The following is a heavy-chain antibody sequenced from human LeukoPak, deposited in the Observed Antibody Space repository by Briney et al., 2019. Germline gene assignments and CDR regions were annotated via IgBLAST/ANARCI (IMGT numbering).Heavy chain of an antibody. D-gene: IGHD3-22*01. CDR1: GFTFSSYG. V-gene: IGHV3-7*01. Sequence: GGSLRLSCAASGFTFSSYGMHWVRQAPGKGLEWVANIKQDGSEKYYVDSVKGRFTISRHNAKNSLYLQMNSLRAEDTAVYYCARVVYYHDSSGYGTFDYWGQGTLVTVSS. J-gene: IGHJ4*02. CDR3: ARVVYYHDSSGYGTFDY. CDR2: IKQDGSEK.